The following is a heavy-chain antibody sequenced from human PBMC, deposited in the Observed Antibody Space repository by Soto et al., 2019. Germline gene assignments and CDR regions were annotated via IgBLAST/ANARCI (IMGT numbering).Heavy chain of an antibody. CDR1: GYSFTVYW. D-gene: IGHD3-10*01. CDR2: IYPGDSDT. CDR3: ARAQYGAGTYYLGGMDV. Sequence: PGEALKIAWDASGYSFTVYWIAWLRQIPGKGLGWIGIIYPGDSDTKYSPSFQGQVTISADRSISTAYLHWGRLEASDTAMYYCARAQYGAGTYYLGGMDVWGQGTTVTVSS. V-gene: IGHV5-51*01. J-gene: IGHJ6*02.